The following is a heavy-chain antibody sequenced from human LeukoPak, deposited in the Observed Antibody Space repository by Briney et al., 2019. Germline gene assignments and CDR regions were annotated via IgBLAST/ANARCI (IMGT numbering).Heavy chain of an antibody. CDR1: GGSISSYY. CDR3: ARESVTIFGVVIMNDDAFDI. Sequence: PSETLSLTCTVSGGSISSYYWSSIRQPAGKGLEWIGRIYTSGSTNYNPSLKSRVTMSVDTSKNQFSLKLSSVTAADTAVYYCARESVTIFGVVIMNDDAFDIWGQGTMVTVSS. J-gene: IGHJ3*02. D-gene: IGHD3-3*01. V-gene: IGHV4-4*07. CDR2: IYTSGST.